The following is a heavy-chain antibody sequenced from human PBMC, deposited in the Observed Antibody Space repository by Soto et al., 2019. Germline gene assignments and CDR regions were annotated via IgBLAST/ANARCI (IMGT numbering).Heavy chain of an antibody. Sequence: SETLSLTCAFSGYSISSGYYWGWIRQPPGKGLEWIGSIYHSGSTYYNPSLKSRVTISVDTSKNQFSLKLSSVTAADTAVYYCAREGYYDSRFMDVWGQGTTVTVSS. J-gene: IGHJ6*02. CDR2: IYHSGST. CDR1: GYSISSGYY. D-gene: IGHD3-22*01. V-gene: IGHV4-38-2*02. CDR3: AREGYYDSRFMDV.